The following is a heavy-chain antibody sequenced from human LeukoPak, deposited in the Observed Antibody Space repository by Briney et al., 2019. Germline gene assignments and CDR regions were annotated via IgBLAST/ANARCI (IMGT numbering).Heavy chain of an antibody. V-gene: IGHV3-64D*09. CDR3: VKSPYQDYRHNIDF. CDR1: GFSFSTCA. CDR2: ISSNGIT. J-gene: IGHJ4*02. Sequence: PGGSLRLSCSASGFSFSTCALHWVRQAPGKGLEYVSAISSNGITYYADSVKGRFTIFRDNPKNTLFLQMTSLRTEDTAVYYCVKSPYQDYRHNIDFWGQGTLVTVFS. D-gene: IGHD2-2*01.